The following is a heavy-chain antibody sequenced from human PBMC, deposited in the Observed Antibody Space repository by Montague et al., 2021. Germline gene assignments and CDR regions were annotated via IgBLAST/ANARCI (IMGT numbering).Heavy chain of an antibody. Sequence: SETLSLTCTVSGDSMNTYKWNWIRQPPGKGLEWIGYICSSGNTNYNPSLKSRVTISVDTSRNQFSLEDSSVTAADTAMYYCAREWSGFDFWGHGTMVTVSS. V-gene: IGHV4-59*01. CDR2: ICSSGNT. J-gene: IGHJ3*01. CDR3: AREWSGFDF. CDR1: GDSMNTYK. D-gene: IGHD1-26*01.